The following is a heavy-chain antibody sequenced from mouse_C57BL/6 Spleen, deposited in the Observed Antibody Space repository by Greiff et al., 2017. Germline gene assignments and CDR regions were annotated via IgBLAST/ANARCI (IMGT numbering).Heavy chain of an antibody. D-gene: IGHD2-1*01. Sequence: EVQRVESEGGLVQPGSSMKLSCTASGFTFSDYYMAWVRQVPETGLEWVANINYDGSSTYYLDSLKSRFIISRDNAKNILYLQMSSLKSEDTATYYCAREGYYGNYVNYAMDYWGQGTSVTVSS. CDR1: GFTFSDYY. CDR2: INYDGSST. J-gene: IGHJ4*01. V-gene: IGHV5-16*01. CDR3: AREGYYGNYVNYAMDY.